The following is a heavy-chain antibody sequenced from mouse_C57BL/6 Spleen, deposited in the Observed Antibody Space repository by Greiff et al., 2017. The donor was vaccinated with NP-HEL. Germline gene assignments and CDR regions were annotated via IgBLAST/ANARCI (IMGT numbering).Heavy chain of an antibody. CDR3: ARRDYYGSSGGAMDY. J-gene: IGHJ4*01. V-gene: IGHV5-16*01. D-gene: IGHD1-1*01. Sequence: EVMLVESEGGLVQPGSSMKLSCTASGFTFSDYYMAWVRQVPEKGLEWVANINYDGSSTYYLDSLKSRFIISRDNAKNILYLQMSSLKSEDTATYYCARRDYYGSSGGAMDYWGQGTSVTVSS. CDR2: INYDGSST. CDR1: GFTFSDYY.